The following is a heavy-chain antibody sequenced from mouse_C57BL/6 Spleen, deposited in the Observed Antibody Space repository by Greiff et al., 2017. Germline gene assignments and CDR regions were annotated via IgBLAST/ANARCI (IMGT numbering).Heavy chain of an antibody. Sequence: EVKLEESGGGLVKPGGSLKLSCAASGFTFSDYGMHWVRQAPEKGLGWVAYISSGSSTNYYADTVKGRFTISRDNAKNTLFLQMTSLRSEDTAMYYCARRDSNGAMDYWGQGTSVTVSS. D-gene: IGHD2-5*01. CDR2: ISSGSSTN. J-gene: IGHJ4*01. V-gene: IGHV5-17*01. CDR1: GFTFSDYG. CDR3: ARRDSNGAMDY.